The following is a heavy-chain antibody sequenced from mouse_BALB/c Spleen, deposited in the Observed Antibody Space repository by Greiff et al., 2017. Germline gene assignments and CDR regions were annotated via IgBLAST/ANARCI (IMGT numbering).Heavy chain of an antibody. Sequence: LQESGPELVKPGASVKISCKASGYAFSSSWMNWVKQRPGQGLEWIGRIYPGDGDTNYNGKFKGKATLTADKSSSTAYMQLSSLTSVDSAVYFCARSLASHYYAMDYWGQGTSVTVSS. J-gene: IGHJ4*01. CDR2: IYPGDGDT. V-gene: IGHV1-82*01. D-gene: IGHD6-1*01. CDR3: ARSLASHYYAMDY. CDR1: GYAFSSSW.